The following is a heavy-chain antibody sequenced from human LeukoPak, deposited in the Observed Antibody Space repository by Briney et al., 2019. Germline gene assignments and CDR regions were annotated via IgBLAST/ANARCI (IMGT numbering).Heavy chain of an antibody. J-gene: IGHJ4*02. V-gene: IGHV3-53*01. CDR1: GFTVSSNY. D-gene: IGHD5/OR15-5a*01. Sequence: GGSLRLSCAASGFTVSSNYMTWVRQAPGQGLEWVSVIYFGGTTYYADSVKGRFTISRDNSKNTVYLQMNSLRAEDTAVYYCARGDGVYVYWGQGTLVTVSS. CDR2: IYFGGTT. CDR3: ARGDGVYVY.